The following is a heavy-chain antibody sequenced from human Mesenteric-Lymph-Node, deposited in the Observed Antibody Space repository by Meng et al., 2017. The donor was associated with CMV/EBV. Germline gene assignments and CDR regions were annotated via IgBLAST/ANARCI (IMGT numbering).Heavy chain of an antibody. CDR2: INPNSGGT. CDR3: ARVGDYTYGMDV. Sequence: ASVKVSCKTSGYTFTGYYMHWVRQAPGQGLEWMGWINPNSGGTNYAQKLQGRVTMTRDTSTSTVYMELSSLRSEDTAVYYCARVGDYTYGMDVWGQGTTVTVSS. J-gene: IGHJ6*02. V-gene: IGHV1-2*02. CDR1: GYTFTGYY.